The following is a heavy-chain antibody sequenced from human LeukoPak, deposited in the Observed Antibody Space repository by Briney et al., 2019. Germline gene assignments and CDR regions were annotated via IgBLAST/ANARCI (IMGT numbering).Heavy chain of an antibody. D-gene: IGHD6-13*01. Sequence: PSETLSLTCTVSGASISSYYWSWIRQSPGKGLEWIGYIYYSGSTNYNPSLKSRVTISVDTSKNQFSLKLSSVTAADTAVYYCARVIAAAGQIDYWGQGTLVTVSS. CDR3: ARVIAAAGQIDY. CDR1: GASISSYY. V-gene: IGHV4-59*01. CDR2: IYYSGST. J-gene: IGHJ4*02.